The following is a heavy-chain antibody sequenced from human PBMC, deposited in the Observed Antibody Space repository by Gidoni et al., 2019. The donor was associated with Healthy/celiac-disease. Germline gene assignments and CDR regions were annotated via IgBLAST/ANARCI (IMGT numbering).Heavy chain of an antibody. CDR1: GFTFSSYW. J-gene: IGHJ6*02. D-gene: IGHD5-12*01. Sequence: EVQLVESGGGLVQPGGSLRLSCAASGFTFSSYWRSWVRQAPGKGLEWVANIKQDGSEKYYVDSVKGRFTISRDNAKNSLYLQMNSLRAEDTAVYYCARGGDGYNYYYYYYGMDVWGQGTTVTVSS. CDR2: IKQDGSEK. V-gene: IGHV3-7*03. CDR3: ARGGDGYNYYYYYYGMDV.